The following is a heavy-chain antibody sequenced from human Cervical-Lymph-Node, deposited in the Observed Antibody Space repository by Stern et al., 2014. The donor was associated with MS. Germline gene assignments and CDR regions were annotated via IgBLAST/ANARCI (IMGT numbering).Heavy chain of an antibody. CDR2: SGSDGAT. CDR3: GKDLFYWSADS. D-gene: IGHD2-8*02. Sequence: EVQLVESGGGLVQPGGSLRLSCGGSGFTFKNFAVTWVRQAPGKGLEWIAGSGSDGATHFADSVRGRFSLSRDNSKNTVYLQMNSLRAEDTAVYYCGKDLFYWSADSWGQGSLVTVSS. V-gene: IGHV3-23*04. J-gene: IGHJ4*02. CDR1: GFTFKNFA.